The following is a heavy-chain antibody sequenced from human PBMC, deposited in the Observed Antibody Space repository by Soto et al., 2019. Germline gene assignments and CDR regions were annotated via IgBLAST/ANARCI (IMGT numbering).Heavy chain of an antibody. CDR2: MSGSRDQT. CDR3: AKDLLYCNGDSCPLNY. CDR1: GFTFGSYA. J-gene: IGHJ2*01. D-gene: IGHD2-15*01. Sequence: GGSLRLSCVASGFTFGSYAMSWVRQAPGQGLEWVSAMSGSRDQTYYADSVKGRFTISRDNSKNTLYLEMNSLRAEDTAVYYWAKDLLYCNGDSCPLNYGGREPLFTFS. V-gene: IGHV3-23*01.